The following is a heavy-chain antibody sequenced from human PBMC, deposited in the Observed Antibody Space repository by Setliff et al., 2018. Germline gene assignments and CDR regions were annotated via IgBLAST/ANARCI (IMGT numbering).Heavy chain of an antibody. V-gene: IGHV7-4-1*02. CDR3: ARASRFGTIVYKGYYYMDV. J-gene: IGHJ6*03. Sequence: ASVKVSCKGSGYTFSTYAIIWVRQAPGQGLEWMGWINTNTGNPSYAQDFTGRFVFSLDTSVSTAYLQISSLKAEDTAVYYCARASRFGTIVYKGYYYMDVWGKGTTVTVSS. CDR2: INTNTGNP. CDR1: GYTFSTYA. D-gene: IGHD3-10*01.